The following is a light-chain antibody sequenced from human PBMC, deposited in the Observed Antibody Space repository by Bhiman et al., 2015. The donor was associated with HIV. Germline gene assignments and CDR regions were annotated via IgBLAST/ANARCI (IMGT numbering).Light chain of an antibody. V-gene: IGLV1-44*01. Sequence: QSVLAQPPSASGTPGQRVTISCSGSASNIGFNSVTWYQQLPGTAPTVLIYGNDLRPSGVADRFSGSKSGTSVSLAISGLQAEDEADYYCGTWDSSLSAEVFGGGTKLTVL. CDR2: GND. CDR1: ASNIGFNS. J-gene: IGLJ3*02. CDR3: GTWDSSLSAEV.